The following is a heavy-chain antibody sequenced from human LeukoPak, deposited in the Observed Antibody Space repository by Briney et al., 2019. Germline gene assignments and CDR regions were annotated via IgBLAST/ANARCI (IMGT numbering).Heavy chain of an antibody. V-gene: IGHV1-18*01. CDR3: ARGMITFGGVIVSNWFDP. CDR1: GYTFTRYG. D-gene: IGHD3-16*02. CDR2: ISAYNGNT. J-gene: IGHJ5*02. Sequence: GASVKVSCKASGYTFTRYGISWVRQAPGQGLEWMGWISAYNGNTNYAQKLQGRVTMTTDTSTSTAYMELRSLRSDDTAVYYCARGMITFGGVIVSNWFDPWGQGTLVTVSS.